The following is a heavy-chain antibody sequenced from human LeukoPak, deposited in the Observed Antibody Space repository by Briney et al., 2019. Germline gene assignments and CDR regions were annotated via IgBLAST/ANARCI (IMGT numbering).Heavy chain of an antibody. V-gene: IGHV4-34*01. D-gene: IGHD2-2*01. J-gene: IGHJ4*02. CDR2: IKHSGST. CDR1: GGSFSGYY. CDR3: ARDGRQVVPAASTVDY. Sequence: SETLSLTCAVYGGSFSGYYWSWIRQPPGKGLEWIGEIKHSGSTNYNPSLKSRVTISVDTSKNQFSLKLSSVTAADTAVYYCARDGRQVVPAASTVDYWGQGTLVTVSS.